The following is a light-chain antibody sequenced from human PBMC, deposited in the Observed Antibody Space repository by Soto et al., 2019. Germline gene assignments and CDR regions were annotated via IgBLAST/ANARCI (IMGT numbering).Light chain of an antibody. V-gene: IGLV2-14*01. CDR2: EVY. Sequence: QSALTQPASVSGSPGQSITISCTGTSSDVGGYNYVSWYQQHPGKAPTLMIYEVYYRPSGVSNRFSGSKSGYTASLTISGLQAEDEADYYCSSYTSSSTYVFGTGTKLTVL. CDR3: SSYTSSSTYV. CDR1: SSDVGGYNY. J-gene: IGLJ1*01.